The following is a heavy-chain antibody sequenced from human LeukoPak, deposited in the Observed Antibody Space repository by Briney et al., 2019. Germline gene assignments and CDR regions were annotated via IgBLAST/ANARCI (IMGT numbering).Heavy chain of an antibody. CDR2: IIPIFGIA. Sequence: PLASVKVSCKASGGTFSSYAISWVRQAPGQGLEWMGRIIPIFGIANYAQKFQGRVTITADKSTSTAYMELSSLRSEDTAVYYCARSIKASYGSGSTGVTIWGQGTLVTVSS. V-gene: IGHV1-69*04. J-gene: IGHJ4*02. CDR1: GGTFSSYA. D-gene: IGHD3-10*01. CDR3: ARSIKASYGSGSTGVTI.